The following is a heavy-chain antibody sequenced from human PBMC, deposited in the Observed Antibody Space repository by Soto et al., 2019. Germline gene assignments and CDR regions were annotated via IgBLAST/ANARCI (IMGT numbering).Heavy chain of an antibody. CDR3: ANDQRGSLAY. Sequence: GGSLRLFCAASGFTFSSYAMSWVRQAPGKGLEWVSAISGSGGRTYYADSVKGRFTISRDNSKNTLYLQMNSLRAEDKAVYYCANDQRGSLAYWGQGTLVTVSS. V-gene: IGHV3-23*01. J-gene: IGHJ4*02. CDR2: ISGSGGRT. CDR1: GFTFSSYA. D-gene: IGHD1-1*01.